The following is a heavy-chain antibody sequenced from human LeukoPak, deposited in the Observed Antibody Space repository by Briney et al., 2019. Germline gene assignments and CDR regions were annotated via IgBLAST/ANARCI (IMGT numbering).Heavy chain of an antibody. Sequence: PGGSLRLSCAASGFTFSRYGMHWVRQAPGKGLEWVAVIWYDGSNKYYADSVKGRFTISRDNSKNTLYLQMNSLRAEDTAVYYCARETAAMAPYYFDYWGQGTLVTVSS. CDR3: ARETAAMAPYYFDY. V-gene: IGHV3-33*01. J-gene: IGHJ4*02. CDR1: GFTFSRYG. D-gene: IGHD5-18*01. CDR2: IWYDGSNK.